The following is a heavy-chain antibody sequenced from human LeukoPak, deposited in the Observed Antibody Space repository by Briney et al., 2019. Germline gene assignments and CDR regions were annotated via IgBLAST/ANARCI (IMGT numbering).Heavy chain of an antibody. CDR2: ISYDGSNK. CDR3: ARTALADY. Sequence: GGSLRLSCAASGFTFSSYAMHWVRQAPGKGLEWVAVISYDGSNKYYADSVKGQFTISRDNSKNTLYLQMNSLRAEDTAVYYCARTALADYWGQGTLVTVSS. D-gene: IGHD3-16*02. V-gene: IGHV3-30-3*01. CDR1: GFTFSSYA. J-gene: IGHJ4*02.